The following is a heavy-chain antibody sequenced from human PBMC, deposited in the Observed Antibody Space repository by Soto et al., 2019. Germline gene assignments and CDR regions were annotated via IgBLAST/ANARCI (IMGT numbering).Heavy chain of an antibody. V-gene: IGHV4-31*03. D-gene: IGHD3-10*01. CDR3: GRGFYGSGGPDV. CDR1: CGSFSSAGFC. Sequence: SVPQSLTYSISCGSFSSAGFCRGWMRQVQGRGLXWXGXXXNXAXTXYXXXXRTRLTMSIDTSANLFSMKLSSVTAAHTAIYYCGRGFYGSGGPDVWGPGTLVTVSS. CDR2: XXNXAXT. J-gene: IGHJ4*02.